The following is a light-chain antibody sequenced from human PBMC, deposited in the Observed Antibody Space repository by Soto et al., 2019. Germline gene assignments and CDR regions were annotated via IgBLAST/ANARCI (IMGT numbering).Light chain of an antibody. CDR1: QSVSSNY. Sequence: ESVLTQSPGTLSLSPGERATLSCRASQSVSSNYLAWYQQKPGQAPRLLIYGASSRATGIPDRFSGSGSATDFTLTISSLEPEDFAVYYCQHRSIWPVSFGQGTRLEIK. V-gene: IGKV3D-20*02. J-gene: IGKJ5*01. CDR2: GAS. CDR3: QHRSIWPVS.